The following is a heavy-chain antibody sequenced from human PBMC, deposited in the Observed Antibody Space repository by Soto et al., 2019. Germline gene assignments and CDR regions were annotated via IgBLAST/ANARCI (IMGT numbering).Heavy chain of an antibody. CDR2: IWYDGSNK. CDR1: GFTFSSYG. D-gene: IGHD3-22*01. V-gene: IGHV3-33*01. J-gene: IGHJ4*02. CDR3: ARDHDSSGYFFDY. Sequence: QVQLVESGGGVVQPGRSLRLSCAASGFTFSSYGMHWVRQAPGKGLEWVAVIWYDGSNKYYADSVKGRFTISRDNSKNPLYLQMNSLRAEDTAVYYCARDHDSSGYFFDYWGQGTLVTVSS.